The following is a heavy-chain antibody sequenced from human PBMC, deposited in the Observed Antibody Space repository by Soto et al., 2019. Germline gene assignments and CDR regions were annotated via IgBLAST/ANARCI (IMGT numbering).Heavy chain of an antibody. D-gene: IGHD3-10*01. CDR3: TRQYGSGSYSAFDI. V-gene: IGHV3-73*02. CDR2: IRSKANSYAT. CDR1: GFTFSGSA. J-gene: IGHJ3*02. Sequence: EVQLVESGGGLVQPGGSRKLSCAASGFTFSGSAMHWVRQASGKGLEWVGRIRSKANSYATEYAASVKGRFTISRDDSKNTAYLQMNSLKTEDTAVYSCTRQYGSGSYSAFDIWGQGTMVTVSS.